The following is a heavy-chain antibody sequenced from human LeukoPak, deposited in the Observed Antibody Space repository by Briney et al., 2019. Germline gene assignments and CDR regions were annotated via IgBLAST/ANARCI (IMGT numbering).Heavy chain of an antibody. Sequence: PGGSLRLSCAASGFPFSTYAMSWVRQAPGKGLEWVSSIRGSDGSTYYEDSVKGRFAISRDNSKKTLYLQMNSLRAEDTAVYYCAKDVYGDYGGLDYWGQGTLVTVSS. V-gene: IGHV3-23*01. D-gene: IGHD4-17*01. CDR1: GFPFSTYA. J-gene: IGHJ4*02. CDR2: IRGSDGST. CDR3: AKDVYGDYGGLDY.